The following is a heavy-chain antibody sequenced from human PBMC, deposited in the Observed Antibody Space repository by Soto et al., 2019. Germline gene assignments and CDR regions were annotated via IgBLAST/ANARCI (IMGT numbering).Heavy chain of an antibody. J-gene: IGHJ5*02. CDR2: IYYSGST. V-gene: IGHV4-31*03. CDR1: GGSISSGGYY. Sequence: QVQLQESGPGLVKPSQTLSLTCTVSGGSISSGGYYWSWIRQHPGKGLEWIGYIYYSGSTYYNPSLKSRFTISVDTSKNQFSLKLSSVTAADTAVYYCARDASITMVRGVKVGWFDPWGQGTLVTVSS. D-gene: IGHD3-10*01. CDR3: ARDASITMVRGVKVGWFDP.